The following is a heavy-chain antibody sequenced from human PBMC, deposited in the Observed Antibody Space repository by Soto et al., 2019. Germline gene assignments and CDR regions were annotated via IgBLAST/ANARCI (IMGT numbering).Heavy chain of an antibody. V-gene: IGHV3-30*18. CDR1: GFTFSSYG. CDR3: AKVTAPVVSLSDSFDI. Sequence: QVQLVESGGGVVQPGRSLRLSCAASGFTFSSYGIHWVRQAPGKGLEWVAVISYDGSNKYYADSVKGRFTISRDISKNTVYLQMNRLDTEDTAFDYCAKVTAPVVSLSDSFDILGHGKMFTVSS. D-gene: IGHD2-2*01. J-gene: IGHJ3*02. CDR2: ISYDGSNK.